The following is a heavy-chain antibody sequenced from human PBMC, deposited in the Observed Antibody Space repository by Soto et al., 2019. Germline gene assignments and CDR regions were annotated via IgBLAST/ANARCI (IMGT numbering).Heavy chain of an antibody. CDR3: ARKDSGYADYVDV. CDR1: GGSISRGGYY. Sequence: QVQLQESGPGLVKPSQTLSLTCTVSGGSISRGGYYWSWIRQHPGKGLEWIGYIYYSGGTYYNPSLKSRVTLSVDTSENQCSLRLSSVTAADTAVYYCARKDSGYADYVDVWGKGTTVTVSS. D-gene: IGHD5-12*01. V-gene: IGHV4-31*03. CDR2: IYYSGGT. J-gene: IGHJ6*03.